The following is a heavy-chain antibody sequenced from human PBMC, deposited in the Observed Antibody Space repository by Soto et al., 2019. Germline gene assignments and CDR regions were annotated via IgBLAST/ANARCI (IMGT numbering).Heavy chain of an antibody. CDR3: TRDPGAYSSTWSFYFYS. D-gene: IGHD6-13*01. CDR1: GFTFSRFW. J-gene: IGHJ4*02. CDR2: INTDGSST. V-gene: IGHV3-74*01. Sequence: EVQLVESGGGLVQPGGSLRLSCAASGFTFSRFWMHWVRQAPGKGLLWVSRINTDGSSTTYADSVKGRFTISRDNAKNTMYLQMDSLRAEDTGVYYCTRDPGAYSSTWSFYFYSGGQGTLVTVSS.